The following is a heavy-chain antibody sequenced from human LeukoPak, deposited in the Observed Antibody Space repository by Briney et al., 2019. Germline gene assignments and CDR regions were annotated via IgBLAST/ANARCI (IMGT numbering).Heavy chain of an antibody. Sequence: PGGSLRLSCAASGFTFSSYAMHWVRQAPGKGLEWVAVISYDGSNKYYADSVKGRFTISRDNSKNTLYLQMNSLRAEDTAVYYCAKDLDIVVVVAATPFDYWGQGTLVTVSS. V-gene: IGHV3-30*04. D-gene: IGHD2-15*01. CDR1: GFTFSSYA. CDR3: AKDLDIVVVVAATPFDY. J-gene: IGHJ4*02. CDR2: ISYDGSNK.